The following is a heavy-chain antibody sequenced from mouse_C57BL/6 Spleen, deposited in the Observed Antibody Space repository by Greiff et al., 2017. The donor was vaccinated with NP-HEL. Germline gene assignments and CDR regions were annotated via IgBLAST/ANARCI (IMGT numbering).Heavy chain of an antibody. Sequence: DVKLQESGPGLVKPSQSLSLTCSVTGYSITSGYYWNWIRQFPGNKLEWMGYISYDGSNNYNPSLKNRISITRDTSKNQFFLKLNSVTTEDTATYYCARDYYDYDPWFAYWGQGTLVTVSA. D-gene: IGHD2-4*01. V-gene: IGHV3-6*01. CDR1: GYSITSGYY. CDR2: ISYDGSN. CDR3: ARDYYDYDPWFAY. J-gene: IGHJ3*01.